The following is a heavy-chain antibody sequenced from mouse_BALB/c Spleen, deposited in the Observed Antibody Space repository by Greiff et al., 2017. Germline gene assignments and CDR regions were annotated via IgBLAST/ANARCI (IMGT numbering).Heavy chain of an antibody. D-gene: IGHD2-14*01. CDR2: IDPENGDT. CDR3: NAWGYCGRGNDFDY. Sequence: EVQLQQSGAELVRSGASVKLSCTASGFNFKDYYMHWVKQRPEQGLEWIGWIDPENGDTEYAPKFQGKATMTADTSSNTAYLQLSSLTSEDTAVYYCNAWGYCGRGNDFDYWGQGTTLTVSA. CDR1: GFNFKDYY. J-gene: IGHJ2*01. V-gene: IGHV14-4*02.